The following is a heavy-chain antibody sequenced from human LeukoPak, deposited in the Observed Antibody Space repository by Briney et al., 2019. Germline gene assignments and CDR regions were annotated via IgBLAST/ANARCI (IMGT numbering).Heavy chain of an antibody. J-gene: IGHJ4*02. V-gene: IGHV3-53*01. CDR2: IYSSGST. CDR3: ARVIHGSGSDYFDY. CDR1: GFTVSSNY. D-gene: IGHD3-10*01. Sequence: GGSLRLSCAASGFTVSSNYMSWVRQAPGKGLEWVSLIYSSGSTYYSDSVKGRFPISRDNYKNTLYFQMNSLRAEDKAVYYCARVIHGSGSDYFDYWGQGILVTVSS.